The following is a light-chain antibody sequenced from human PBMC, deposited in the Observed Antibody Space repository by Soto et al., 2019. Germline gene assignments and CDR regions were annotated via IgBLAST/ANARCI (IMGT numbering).Light chain of an antibody. CDR2: SAS. CDR1: QDIKNH. Sequence: DIQMTQSPSSLSASVGDRVTITCRASQDIKNHLAWYQKKPGTVPKLLIYSASTLQAGVPSRFSGSGSGTDFSLTISSLQPEDVATYYCQKYDNVPATFGPGTRLEI. J-gene: IGKJ5*01. V-gene: IGKV1-27*01. CDR3: QKYDNVPAT.